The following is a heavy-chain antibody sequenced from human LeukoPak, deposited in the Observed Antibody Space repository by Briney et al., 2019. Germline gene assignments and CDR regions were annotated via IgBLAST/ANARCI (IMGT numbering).Heavy chain of an antibody. CDR1: GYTFTCYY. D-gene: IGHD5-12*01. V-gene: IGHV1-2*02. Sequence: ASVKVSCKASGYTFTCYYMHWVRQAPGQGLEWMGWINPNSGGTNYAQKFQGRVTMTRDTSISTAYMELSRLRSDDTAVYYCARVLGYSGYEPNFDYWGQGTLVTVSS. CDR3: ARVLGYSGYEPNFDY. J-gene: IGHJ4*02. CDR2: INPNSGGT.